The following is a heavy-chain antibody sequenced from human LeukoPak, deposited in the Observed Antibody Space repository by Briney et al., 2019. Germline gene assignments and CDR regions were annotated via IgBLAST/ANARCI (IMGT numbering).Heavy chain of an antibody. Sequence: SETLSLTCTVSGDSISSDYYWGWIRQPPGKGLEWIGSIYHSGSTYYNPSLKSRVTISVDTVKNRFSLKLESVTVTDTAVYYCAREDAIHDIWRSPAPKHSENLDIWGRGTMVLVSS. CDR1: GDSISSDYY. J-gene: IGHJ3*02. CDR2: IYHSGST. CDR3: AREDAIHDIWRSPAPKHSENLDI. D-gene: IGHD3-3*01. V-gene: IGHV4-38-2*02.